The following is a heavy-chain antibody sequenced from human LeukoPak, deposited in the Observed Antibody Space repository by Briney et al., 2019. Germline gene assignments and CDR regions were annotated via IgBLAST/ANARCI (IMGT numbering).Heavy chain of an antibody. V-gene: IGHV3-48*03. J-gene: IGHJ4*02. Sequence: GGSLRLSCATSGFTFSSYEMSWARRAPGKGLEWVSYISSSGSSIYYADSVKGRFTISRDNTKNSLYLQMNSLRAGDTAIYYCAGVGRSSRPGYWGQGTLVTVSS. CDR3: AGVGRSSRPGY. CDR1: GFTFSSYE. CDR2: ISSSGSSI. D-gene: IGHD6-6*01.